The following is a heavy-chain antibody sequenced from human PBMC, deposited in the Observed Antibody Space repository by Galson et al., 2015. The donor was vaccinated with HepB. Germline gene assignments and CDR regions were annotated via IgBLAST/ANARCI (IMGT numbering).Heavy chain of an antibody. J-gene: IGHJ4*02. D-gene: IGHD3-3*01. CDR1: GFTFSSYA. CDR2: ISSNGGST. V-gene: IGHV3-64D*06. CDR3: VKGYGFWSGYAPDY. Sequence: SLRLSCAASGFTFSSYAMHWVRRAPGKGLEYVSAISSNGGSTYYADSVKGRFTISRDNSKNTLYLQMSSLRAEDTAVYYCVKGYGFWSGYAPDYWGQGTLVTVSS.